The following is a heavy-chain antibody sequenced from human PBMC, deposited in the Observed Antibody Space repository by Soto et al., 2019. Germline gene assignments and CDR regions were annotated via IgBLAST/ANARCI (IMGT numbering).Heavy chain of an antibody. CDR3: ARGHFGVTMDV. CDR2: VNGGGDNT. CDR1: EFTFSSYS. Sequence: VQLLESGGGLVQPGGSLRLSCAASEFTFSSYSMIWVRQAPGKGLEWVSGVNGGGDNTYYAESVKGRFTISRDNSKNTLYLQMNSLRAEDTAVFYCARGHFGVTMDVWGQGTTVTVSS. V-gene: IGHV3-23*01. J-gene: IGHJ6*02. D-gene: IGHD3-3*01.